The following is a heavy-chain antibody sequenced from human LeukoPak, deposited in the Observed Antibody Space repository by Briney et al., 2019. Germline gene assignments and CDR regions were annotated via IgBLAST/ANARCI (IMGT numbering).Heavy chain of an antibody. D-gene: IGHD3-3*01. CDR1: GYTFTSYY. CDR3: AREATYYDFWSGYSGADYFDY. J-gene: IGHJ4*02. CDR2: INPSGGST. Sequence: ASVKVSCKASGYTFTSYYMHWVRQAPGQGLEWMGIINPSGGSTSYAQKFQGRVTMTRDTSTSTAYMELSSLRSEDTAVYYCAREATYYDFWSGYSGADYFDYWGQGTLVTVSS. V-gene: IGHV1-46*01.